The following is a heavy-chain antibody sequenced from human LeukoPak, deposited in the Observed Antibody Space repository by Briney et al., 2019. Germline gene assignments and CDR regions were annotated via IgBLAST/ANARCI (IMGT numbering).Heavy chain of an antibody. CDR2: IDSSSSTI. CDR1: GFTFSSYS. CDR3: ARDNWIEAHYFDY. V-gene: IGHV3-48*01. Sequence: PGGSLRLSCAASGFTFSSYSMNWVRQAPGKGLEWVSYIDSSSSTIYYADSVKGRFTISRDNAKNSLYLQVNSLRAEDTAVYYCARDNWIEAHYFDYWGQGTLVTVSS. D-gene: IGHD1-20*01. J-gene: IGHJ4*02.